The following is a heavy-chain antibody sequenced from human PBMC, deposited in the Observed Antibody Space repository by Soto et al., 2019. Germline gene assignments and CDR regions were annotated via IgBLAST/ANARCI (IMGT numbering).Heavy chain of an antibody. Sequence: QVQLVESGGGLVKPGGSLRLSCAASGFTFSDYYMSWIRQAPGKGLEWVSYISSSSSYTNYADSVKGRFTISRDNAKNSLYLQMNSLRAEDTAVYYCVTGKYYYDSSGYYYSWGQGTLVTVSS. CDR2: ISSSSSYT. J-gene: IGHJ4*02. D-gene: IGHD3-22*01. CDR1: GFTFSDYY. V-gene: IGHV3-11*05. CDR3: VTGKYYYDSSGYYYS.